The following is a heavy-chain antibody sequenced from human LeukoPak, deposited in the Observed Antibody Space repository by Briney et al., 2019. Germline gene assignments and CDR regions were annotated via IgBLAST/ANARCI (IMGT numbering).Heavy chain of an antibody. CDR2: ISSSSSTI. CDR3: ARDLRDFWSRRDHDAFDI. Sequence: GGSLRLSCAASGFTFSSYSMNWVRQAPGKGLEWVSYISSSSSTIYYADSVKGRFTISRDNAKNSLYLQMNSLRAEDTAVYYCARDLRDFWSRRDHDAFDIWGQGTMVTVSS. CDR1: GFTFSSYS. J-gene: IGHJ3*02. V-gene: IGHV3-48*01. D-gene: IGHD3-3*01.